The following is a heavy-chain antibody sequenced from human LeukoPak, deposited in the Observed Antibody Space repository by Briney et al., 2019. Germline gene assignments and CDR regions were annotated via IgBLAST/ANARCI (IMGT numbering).Heavy chain of an antibody. CDR1: GYSISSGYY. Sequence: SETLSLTCTVSGYSISSGYYWGWIRQPPGKWLEWIGSIYHSGSTYYNPSLKSRVTISVDTSKNQFSLKLSSVTAANTAVYCCARRPMTTVAKGAFDIWGQGTMVTVSS. J-gene: IGHJ3*02. D-gene: IGHD4-23*01. V-gene: IGHV4-38-2*02. CDR2: IYHSGST. CDR3: ARRPMTTVAKGAFDI.